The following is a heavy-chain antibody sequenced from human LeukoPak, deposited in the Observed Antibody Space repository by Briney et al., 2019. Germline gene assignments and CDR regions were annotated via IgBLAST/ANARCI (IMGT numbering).Heavy chain of an antibody. CDR1: GYTYTKSW. J-gene: IGHJ4*02. CDR3: ARQGRVTTSCHTIDY. V-gene: IGHV5-51*01. D-gene: IGHD2-2*02. Sequence: GESLKISCKGSGYTYTKSWIAWVRQMPGKGLELMGIIYPVDSETRYSPSFEGQVTISVDKSISTAYLQWSRLKASDTAMYYCARQGRVTTSCHTIDYWGQGTLVTVSS. CDR2: IYPVDSET.